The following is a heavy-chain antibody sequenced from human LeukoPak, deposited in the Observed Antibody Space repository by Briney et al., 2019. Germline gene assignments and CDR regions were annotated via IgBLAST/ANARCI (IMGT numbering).Heavy chain of an antibody. CDR2: ISTYTGNS. CDR3: ARTMTTMTTHGELDF. V-gene: IGHV1-18*01. D-gene: IGHD4-17*01. J-gene: IGHJ4*02. Sequence: ASVKVSCKASGYTFSNYVLTWVRQAPGQGLVWMGRISTYTGNSKYAQEFQDRVTMTTDTSTSTAYMELSNLSSDDTAVYYCARTMTTMTTHGELDFWGQGTLVTVSS. CDR1: GYTFSNYV.